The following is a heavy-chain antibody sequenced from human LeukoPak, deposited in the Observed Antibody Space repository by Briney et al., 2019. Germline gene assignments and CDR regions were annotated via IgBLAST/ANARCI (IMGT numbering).Heavy chain of an antibody. CDR3: ARGGTIFGVAT. Sequence: GASVKVSCKASGGTFSSYAISWVRQAPGQGLEWMGGIIPTFGTANYAQKFQGRVTITTDESTSTAYMELSSLRSEDTAVYYCARGGTIFGVATWGQGTLVTVSS. J-gene: IGHJ5*02. V-gene: IGHV1-69*05. CDR1: GGTFSSYA. D-gene: IGHD3-3*01. CDR2: IIPTFGTA.